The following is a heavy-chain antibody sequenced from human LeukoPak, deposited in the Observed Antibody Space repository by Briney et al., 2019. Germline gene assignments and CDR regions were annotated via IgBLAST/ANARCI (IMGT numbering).Heavy chain of an antibody. CDR1: GGTFSSYA. V-gene: IGHV1-24*01. CDR2: SDPEDGER. D-gene: IGHD5-18*01. J-gene: IGHJ4*02. Sequence: ASVKVSCKASGGTFSSYAISWVRQAPGKGLEWLGGSDPEDGERIYAQMFQGRVTMTEDTSIDTAYMELSSLRSEDTAVYYCVTGFTTMAVDYFDYWGQGTLVTVSP. CDR3: VTGFTTMAVDYFDY.